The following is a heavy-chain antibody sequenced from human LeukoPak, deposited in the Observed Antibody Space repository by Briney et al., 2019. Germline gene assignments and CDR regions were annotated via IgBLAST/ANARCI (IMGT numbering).Heavy chain of an antibody. J-gene: IGHJ4*02. D-gene: IGHD5-24*01. CDR2: INPHSGDT. CDR1: GYTFTDYY. V-gene: IGHV1-2*02. Sequence: ASVKVSCKASGYTFTDYYIYWVRQAPGQGLEWMGWINPHSGDTNYAQEFQGRVTMTRDTSISTAYMELSRLRSDDTAVYYCARARDGYNLYLYWGQGTLVTVSS. CDR3: ARARDGYNLYLY.